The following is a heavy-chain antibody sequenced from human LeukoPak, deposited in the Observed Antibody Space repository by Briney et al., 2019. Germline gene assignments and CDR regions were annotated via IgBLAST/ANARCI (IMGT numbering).Heavy chain of an antibody. D-gene: IGHD2-15*01. CDR1: GFTFSDYY. Sequence: GGSLRLSCAASGFTFSDYYMSWIRQAPGKGLEWVSYISSSGSTIYYADSVKGRFTISRDNAKNSLFLQMNSLRAEDTAVYYCARVLRYCSGGNCYSGGLGYMDVWGKGTTVTISS. CDR2: ISSSGSTI. CDR3: ARVLRYCSGGNCYSGGLGYMDV. V-gene: IGHV3-11*01. J-gene: IGHJ6*03.